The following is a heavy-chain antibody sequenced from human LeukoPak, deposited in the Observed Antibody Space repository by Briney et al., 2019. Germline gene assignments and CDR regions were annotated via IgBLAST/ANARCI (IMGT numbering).Heavy chain of an antibody. CDR3: ASPGSGIASFDY. J-gene: IGHJ4*02. CDR2: IRSKADSYAT. D-gene: IGHD3-10*01. V-gene: IGHV3-73*01. CDR1: GFTFSGSA. Sequence: GGSLRLSCAASGFTFSGSAMHWVRQASGKGLEWVGRIRSKADSYATAYDASVKGRFTISRDDSKNTAYLQMYSLKTEDTALYYCASPGSGIASFDYWGQGTLVTVSS.